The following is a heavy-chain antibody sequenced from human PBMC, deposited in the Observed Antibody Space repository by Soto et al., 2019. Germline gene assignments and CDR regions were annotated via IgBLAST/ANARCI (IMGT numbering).Heavy chain of an antibody. Sequence: QVQLVQSGAEVKKPGASVKVSCKASGYTFINYGLSWVRQAPGQGIEWMGWISAYNGNTNYAQKFQGRVTMTTDTSTSTAYMELRSLRSDDTAVYYCARCAYCSGDSCHSRISDYWGQGTLVGVSS. V-gene: IGHV1-18*01. J-gene: IGHJ4*02. D-gene: IGHD2-15*01. CDR3: ARCAYCSGDSCHSRISDY. CDR1: GYTFINYG. CDR2: ISAYNGNT.